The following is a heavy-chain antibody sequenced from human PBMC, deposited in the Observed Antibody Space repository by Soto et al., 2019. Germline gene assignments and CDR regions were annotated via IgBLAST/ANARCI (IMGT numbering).Heavy chain of an antibody. D-gene: IGHD6-13*01. CDR1: GYSVASYF. CDR2: INPSAGTT. CDR3: ARGGSSPAFCYYCGMDV. V-gene: IGHV1-46*01. Sequence: QVQLVQSGAEVREPGASVKVSCKASGYSVASYFMHWVRQAPGQGLEWLGVINPSAGTTTYAQKFQGRVTMTWDTSTNTVYMDLSSLRSEDTAIYYCARGGSSPAFCYYCGMDVSGQGTTVTVSS. J-gene: IGHJ6*02.